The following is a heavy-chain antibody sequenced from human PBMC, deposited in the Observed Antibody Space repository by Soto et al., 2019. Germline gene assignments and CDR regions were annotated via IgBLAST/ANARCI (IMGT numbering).Heavy chain of an antibody. D-gene: IGHD6-13*01. J-gene: IGHJ6*02. CDR2: IRGSGVST. Sequence: GGSLRLSCVASGFTFSTYAMTWVRQAPGKGLEWVSGIRGSGVSTYYADSVKGRFTISRDNSKNTLYLQLNSLRAEDTAVYYCARGDPQQLPSYYYYYYGMDVWGQGTTVTVSS. CDR3: ARGDPQQLPSYYYYYYGMDV. V-gene: IGHV3-23*01. CDR1: GFTFSTYA.